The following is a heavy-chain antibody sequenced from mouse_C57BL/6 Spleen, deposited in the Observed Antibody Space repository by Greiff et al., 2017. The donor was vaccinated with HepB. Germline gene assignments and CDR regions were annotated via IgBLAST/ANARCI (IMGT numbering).Heavy chain of an antibody. Sequence: VHVKQSGPELVKPGASVKIPCKASGYTFTDYNMDWVKQSHGKSLEWIGDINPNNGGTIYNQKFKGKATLTVDKSSSTAYMELRSLTSEDTAVYYCARWDDYDGYAMDYWGQGTSVTVSS. CDR1: GYTFTDYN. CDR2: INPNNGGT. CDR3: ARWDDYDGYAMDY. D-gene: IGHD2-4*01. J-gene: IGHJ4*01. V-gene: IGHV1-18*01.